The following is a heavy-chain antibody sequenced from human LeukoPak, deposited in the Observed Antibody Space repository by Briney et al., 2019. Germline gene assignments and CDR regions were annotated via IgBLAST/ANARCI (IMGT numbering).Heavy chain of an antibody. CDR1: GGTFSSYA. Sequence: SVKVSCKASGGTFSSYAISWVRQAPGQGLEWMGRIIPILGIANYAQKFQGRVTITADKSTSTAYMELSSLRSEDTAVYYCARGMAAAGTLEYFQHWGLGTLVTVSS. V-gene: IGHV1-69*04. CDR3: ARGMAAAGTLEYFQH. CDR2: IIPILGIA. J-gene: IGHJ1*01. D-gene: IGHD6-13*01.